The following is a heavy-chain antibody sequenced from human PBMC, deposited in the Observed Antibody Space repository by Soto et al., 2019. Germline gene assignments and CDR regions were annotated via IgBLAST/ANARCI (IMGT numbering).Heavy chain of an antibody. CDR2: IKSETGGGTT. CDR1: GFLFINAW. J-gene: IGHJ5*02. CDR3: TTTYTGGSFYT. Sequence: EVQVVESGGGLVQPGRSLRLSCAASGFLFINAWMNWVRQAPGKGLEWVGRIKSETGGGTTDYAAPVKGRFTIARDDSNNMLYLQMNSLKTEDTAVYYCTTTYTGGSFYTWVQGTLGTVSS. V-gene: IGHV3-15*07. D-gene: IGHD1-26*01.